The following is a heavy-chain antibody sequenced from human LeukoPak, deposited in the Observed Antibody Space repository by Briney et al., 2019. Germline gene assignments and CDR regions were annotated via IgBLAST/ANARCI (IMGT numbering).Heavy chain of an antibody. CDR3: ARRGYLKRYFDY. CDR2: IFDIETT. V-gene: IGHV4-59*08. CDR1: GGSILSYC. D-gene: IGHD5-18*01. J-gene: IGHJ4*02. Sequence: PSETLSLTCTVFGGSILSYCWNWIRQPPGKGLEWIGYIFDIETTNYNPSLKNRVTISVDTSKSQFSLKLTSVTAADTDVYYCARRGYLKRYFDYWGQGTLVTVSS.